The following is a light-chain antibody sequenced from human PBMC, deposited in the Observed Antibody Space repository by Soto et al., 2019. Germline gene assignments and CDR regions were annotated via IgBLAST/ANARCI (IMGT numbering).Light chain of an antibody. J-gene: IGKJ1*01. CDR2: GAS. CDR1: QSVSSN. V-gene: IGKV3-15*01. CDR3: QQYNDWPPT. Sequence: EIVITQSPATLSVSSGERATLSRRASQSVSSNLAWYQQKPGRAPRLLIYGASTRATGMPARFSGSGSGTEFTLTISSLQSEDFAVYYCQQYNDWPPTFGQGTKV.